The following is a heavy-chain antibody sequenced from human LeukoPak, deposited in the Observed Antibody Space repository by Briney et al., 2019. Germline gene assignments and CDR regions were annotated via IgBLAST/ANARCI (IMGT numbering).Heavy chain of an antibody. J-gene: IGHJ6*03. V-gene: IGHV1-8*01. Sequence: ASVKVSCKASGYTFTSYDINWVRQATGQGLEWMGWMNPNSGNTGYAQKFQGRVTMTRNTSISTAYMELSSLRSEDTAVYYCARGDRFASTSGVWTDYYYYMDVWGKGTTVTVSS. D-gene: IGHD2-8*01. CDR2: MNPNSGNT. CDR3: ARGDRFASTSGVWTDYYYYMDV. CDR1: GYTFTSYD.